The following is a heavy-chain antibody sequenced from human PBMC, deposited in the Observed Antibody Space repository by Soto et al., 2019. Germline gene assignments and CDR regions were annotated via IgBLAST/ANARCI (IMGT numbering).Heavy chain of an antibody. V-gene: IGHV4-30-4*01. Sequence: PSETLSLTCTVSGGSISSGDYYWSWIRQPPGKGLEWIGYIYYSGSTYYNPSLKSRVTISVDTSKNQFSLKLSSVTAADTAVYYCARVNLGHSGYDGDNWFDPWGQGTLVTVSS. CDR3: ARVNLGHSGYDGDNWFDP. CDR1: GGSISSGDYY. D-gene: IGHD5-12*01. CDR2: IYYSGST. J-gene: IGHJ5*02.